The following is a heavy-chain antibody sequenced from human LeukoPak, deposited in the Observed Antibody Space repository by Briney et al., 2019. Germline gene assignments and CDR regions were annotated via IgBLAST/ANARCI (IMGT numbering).Heavy chain of an antibody. CDR2: VFIGDSDT. D-gene: IGHD6-13*01. CDR3: ASTGFSSRRFDY. J-gene: IGHJ4*02. CDR1: GNSFQSYW. V-gene: IGHV5-51*01. Sequence: GESLKISCKVSGNSFQSYWIGWVRQMPGKGLEFMGLVFIGDSDTRYSPSFHGQATISVDKSISTAYLQWSSLKASDSAMCYCASTGFSSRRFDYWGQGTPVIVST.